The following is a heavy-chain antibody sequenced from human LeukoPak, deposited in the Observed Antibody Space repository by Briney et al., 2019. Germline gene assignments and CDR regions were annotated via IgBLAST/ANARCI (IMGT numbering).Heavy chain of an antibody. CDR3: ARMGCLFAENSSSWCYFDY. D-gene: IGHD6-13*01. CDR1: GFTFSSYA. V-gene: IGHV3-30-3*01. J-gene: IGHJ4*02. CDR2: ISYDGSNK. Sequence: GSLRLSCAASGFTFSSYAMHWVRQAPGKGLEWVAVISYDGSNKYYADSVKGRFTISRDNSKNTLYLQMNSLRAEDTAVYYCARMGCLFAENSSSWCYFDYWGQGTLVTVSA.